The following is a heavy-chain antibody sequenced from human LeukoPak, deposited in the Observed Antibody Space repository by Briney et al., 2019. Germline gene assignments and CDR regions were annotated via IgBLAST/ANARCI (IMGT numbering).Heavy chain of an antibody. J-gene: IGHJ4*02. D-gene: IGHD3-10*01. Sequence: SATLSLTCTVSGGSISTYYWGWIRQPPGEGLEWIGYVSSNEGTNYNPSLKSRVTILVDTSKNQFSLKLSSVTAADTAVYYCARVRSYYGSVTGKSYYFDYWGQGTLVTVSS. CDR3: ARVRSYYGSVTGKSYYFDY. CDR2: VSSNEGT. V-gene: IGHV4-59*01. CDR1: GGSISTYY.